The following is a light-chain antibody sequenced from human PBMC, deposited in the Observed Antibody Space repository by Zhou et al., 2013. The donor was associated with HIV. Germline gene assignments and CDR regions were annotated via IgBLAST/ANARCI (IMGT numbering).Light chain of an antibody. CDR3: QRSYGIPYT. CDR2: GAS. J-gene: IGKJ2*01. CDR1: QTISTY. Sequence: DIQMTQSPLSLSASVGDRVNVTCRASQTISTYLNWYQQTAGKAPKLLIFGASTLQSGVPPRFSGSGSGTEFTLTISSLQPEDFATYYCQRSYGIPYTFGQGTKLEIK. V-gene: IGKV1-39*01.